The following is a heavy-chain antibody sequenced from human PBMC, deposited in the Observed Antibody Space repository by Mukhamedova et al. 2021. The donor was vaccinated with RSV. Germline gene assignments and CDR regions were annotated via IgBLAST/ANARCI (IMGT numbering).Heavy chain of an antibody. D-gene: IGHD6-13*01. V-gene: IGHV3-23*01. J-gene: IGHJ6*03. Sequence: GKGLEWVSAISGSGGSTYYADSVKGRFTISRDNSKNTLYLQMNSLRAEETAEYYCAKDQIAEAAAGKYYYYMDVWGQGTKVTV. CDR3: AKDQIAEAAAGKYYYYMDV. CDR2: ISGSGGST.